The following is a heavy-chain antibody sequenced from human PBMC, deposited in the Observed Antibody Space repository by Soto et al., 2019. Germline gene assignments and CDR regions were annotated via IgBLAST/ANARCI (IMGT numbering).Heavy chain of an antibody. Sequence: SETLSLTCSVSRAFINSGGFYYSWIRQPPGKGLEWLGYIFHSGSTLYNPSLRGRLTLSADTSRNQLSLHLTSVTAADTAVYYCARSVDPWGQGTLVTVSS. J-gene: IGHJ5*02. CDR3: ARSVDP. V-gene: IGHV4-31*03. CDR2: IFHSGST. CDR1: RAFINSGGFY.